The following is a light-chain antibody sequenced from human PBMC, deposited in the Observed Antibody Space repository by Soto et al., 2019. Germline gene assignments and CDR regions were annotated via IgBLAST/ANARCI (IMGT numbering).Light chain of an antibody. V-gene: IGLV2-14*02. CDR2: EDS. CDR3: SSYSLSTAYL. J-gene: IGLJ1*01. CDR1: SSDVGSYNL. Sequence: QSVLTQPASVSGSPGQSITISCTGTSSDVGSYNLVSWYQQHPGKAPKLMIYEDSNRPSGVSYRFSGSKSGNTASLTISGLQAEDEADYFCSSYSLSTAYLFGTGTKVTVL.